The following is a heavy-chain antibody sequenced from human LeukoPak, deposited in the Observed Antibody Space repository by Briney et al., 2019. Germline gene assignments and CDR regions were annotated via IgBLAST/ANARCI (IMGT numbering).Heavy chain of an antibody. CDR2: IYYSGST. D-gene: IGHD3-22*01. CDR3: ARQDTYYYDSSGFGIYDY. CDR1: GGSISSSSYY. Sequence: SETLSLTCTVSGGSISSSSYYWGWIRQPPGKGLEWIGSIYYSGSTYYNPSLKSRVTISVDTSKNQFSLKLSSVTAADTAVYYCARQDTYYYDSSGFGIYDYWGQGTLVTVSS. V-gene: IGHV4-39*07. J-gene: IGHJ4*02.